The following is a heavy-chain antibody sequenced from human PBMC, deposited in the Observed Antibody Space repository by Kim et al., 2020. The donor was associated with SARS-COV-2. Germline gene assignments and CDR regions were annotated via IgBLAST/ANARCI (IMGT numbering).Heavy chain of an antibody. CDR1: GFTFSSYG. D-gene: IGHD3-10*01. V-gene: IGHV3-30*18. Sequence: GGSLRLSCAASGFTFSSYGMHWVRQAPGKGLEWVAVISYDGSNKYYADSVKGRFTISRDNSKNTLYLQMNSLRAEDTAVYYCAKDPRITMVRGVIADDWGQGTLVTVSS. CDR3: AKDPRITMVRGVIADD. CDR2: ISYDGSNK. J-gene: IGHJ4*02.